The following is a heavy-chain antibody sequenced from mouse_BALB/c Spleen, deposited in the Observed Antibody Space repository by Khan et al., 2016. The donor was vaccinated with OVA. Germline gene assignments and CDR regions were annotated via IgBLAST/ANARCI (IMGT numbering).Heavy chain of an antibody. CDR3: ARDRSDY. J-gene: IGHJ2*01. CDR2: IYPSDSYS. Sequence: QIQLVQSGIELVRPGASVKLSCKASGYTFTNYWINWVKQRPGQGLEWIGNIYPSDSYSNYNQKFKDKATLTADKSSSTAYMQLSSLTSDDSAVYYCARDRSDYWGQGTALTVSS. V-gene: IGHV1-69*02. CDR1: GYTFTNYW.